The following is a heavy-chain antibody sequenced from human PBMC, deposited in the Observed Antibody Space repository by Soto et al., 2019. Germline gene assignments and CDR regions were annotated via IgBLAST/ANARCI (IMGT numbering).Heavy chain of an antibody. CDR2: MSGRGGST. J-gene: IGHJ6*02. CDR1: EFTSSGYA. Sequence: GGPLRLPCAAAEFTSSGYALXWVRQAPKKGVERVSAMSGRGGSTYGADAVKGRFTIFRNNAKNTRDQQMRRQRAAGTAVYYCAKDSQPSMVRGVPPGGMDVWGQGTTVTVSS. D-gene: IGHD3-10*01. V-gene: IGHV3-23*01. CDR3: AKDSQPSMVRGVPPGGMDV.